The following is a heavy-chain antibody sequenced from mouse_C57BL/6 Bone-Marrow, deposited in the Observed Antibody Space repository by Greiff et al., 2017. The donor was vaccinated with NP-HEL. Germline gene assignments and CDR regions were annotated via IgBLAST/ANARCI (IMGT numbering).Heavy chain of an antibody. V-gene: IGHV1-15*01. Sequence: QVQLQQSGAELVRPGASVTLSCKASGYTFTDYELHWVKQTPVHGLEWIGAIDPETGGTAYNQKFKGKAILTADKSSSTAYMELRSLTSEDSAVYYCTRWGSYSIDWYFDVWGTGTTVTVSS. D-gene: IGHD2-5*01. J-gene: IGHJ1*03. CDR3: TRWGSYSIDWYFDV. CDR2: IDPETGGT. CDR1: GYTFTDYE.